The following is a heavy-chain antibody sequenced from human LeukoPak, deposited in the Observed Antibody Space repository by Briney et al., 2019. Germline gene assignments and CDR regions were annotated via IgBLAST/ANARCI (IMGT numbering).Heavy chain of an antibody. J-gene: IGHJ3*02. D-gene: IGHD3-10*01. Sequence: PSETLSLTCTVAGGSISSSSYYWGWIRQPPGKGLEWIGRIYYSGSTYYNPSLKSRVTISVDTSKTQFSLKLSSVTAADTAVYYCARHSTEVRGYDAFDIWGQGTMVTVSS. V-gene: IGHV4-39*01. CDR1: GGSISSSSYY. CDR2: IYYSGST. CDR3: ARHSTEVRGYDAFDI.